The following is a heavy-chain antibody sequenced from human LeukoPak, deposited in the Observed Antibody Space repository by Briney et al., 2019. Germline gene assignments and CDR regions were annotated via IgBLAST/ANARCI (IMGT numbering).Heavy chain of an antibody. CDR2: INPNSGGT. Sequence: ASVKVSCKASGYTFTGYYMHWVRQAPGQGLEWMGWINPNSGGTNYAQKFQGRVTMTRDTSISTAYMELSSLRSEDTAVYYCARVSPQQLYYDYWGQGTLVTVSS. D-gene: IGHD6-13*01. V-gene: IGHV1-2*02. CDR3: ARVSPQQLYYDY. CDR1: GYTFTGYY. J-gene: IGHJ4*02.